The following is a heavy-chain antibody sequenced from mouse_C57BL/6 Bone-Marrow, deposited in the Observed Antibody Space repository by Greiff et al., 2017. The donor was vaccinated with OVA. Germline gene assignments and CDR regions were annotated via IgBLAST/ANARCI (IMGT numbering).Heavy chain of an antibody. CDR3: ARGDYSNLFDY. V-gene: IGHV5-4*03. D-gene: IGHD2-5*01. CDR2: ISDGGSYT. J-gene: IGHJ2*01. CDR1: GFTFSSYA. Sequence: EVKLMESGGGLVKPGGSLKLSCAASGFTFSSYAMSWVRQTPEKRLEWVATISDGGSYTYYPDNVKGRFTISRDNAKNNLYLQMSHLKSEDTAMYYCARGDYSNLFDYWGQGTTLTVSS.